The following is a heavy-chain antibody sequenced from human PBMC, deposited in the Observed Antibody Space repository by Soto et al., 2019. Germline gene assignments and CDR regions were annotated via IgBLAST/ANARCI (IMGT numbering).Heavy chain of an antibody. V-gene: IGHV3-74*01. D-gene: IGHD3-3*01. CDR3: ARVTDLWSGYYDY. Sequence: GGSLRLSCAASGFTFSSYWMHWVRQAPGKGLVWVSRINSDGSSTSYADSVKGRFTISRDNAKNTLYLQMNSLRAEDTAVYYCARVTDLWSGYYDYWGQGTLVTVSS. J-gene: IGHJ4*02. CDR1: GFTFSSYW. CDR2: INSDGSST.